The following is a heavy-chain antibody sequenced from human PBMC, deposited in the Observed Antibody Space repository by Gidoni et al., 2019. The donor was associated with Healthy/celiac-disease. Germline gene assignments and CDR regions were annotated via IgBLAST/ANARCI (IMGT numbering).Heavy chain of an antibody. CDR1: GFTFGDYA. CDR2: IRSKAYGGTT. V-gene: IGHV3-49*03. Sequence: EVQLVESGGGLVQPGRSLRLSCTALGFTFGDYAMSWFCQAPGKGLGWVGFIRSKAYGGTTEYAASVKGRFTISRDDSKSIAYLQMNSLKTEDTAVYYCTREWYSSGWYLVLSPRTFDYWGQGTLVTVSS. D-gene: IGHD6-19*01. J-gene: IGHJ4*02. CDR3: TREWYSSGWYLVLSPRTFDY.